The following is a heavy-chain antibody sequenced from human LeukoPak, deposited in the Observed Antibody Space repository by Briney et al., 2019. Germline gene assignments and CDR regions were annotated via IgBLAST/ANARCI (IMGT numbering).Heavy chain of an antibody. J-gene: IGHJ6*02. CDR3: ARPIGGGLFKPGMDV. Sequence: GASVKVSFKASGFTFTNYGISWLRQPPGQGLEWMGWISAYNGNTNYAQTLHDRVTMTTDTSTSTAYMQLRSLISDETAVYYCARPIGGGLFKPGMDVWGQGTTVTVSS. D-gene: IGHD2-21*01. CDR1: GFTFTNYG. V-gene: IGHV1-18*01. CDR2: ISAYNGNT.